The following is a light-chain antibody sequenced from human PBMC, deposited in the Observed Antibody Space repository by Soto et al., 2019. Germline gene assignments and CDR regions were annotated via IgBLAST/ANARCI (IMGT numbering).Light chain of an antibody. J-gene: IGLJ1*01. CDR1: SSDVGGYNY. CDR2: EVS. CDR3: RSYTTSRTPEV. Sequence: QSVLTQPASVSGSPGQSITISCTGTSSDVGGYNYVSWYQQHPGKAPKLMIYEVSNRPSGVSNRFSGSKSGNTASLTISGRHAPDEPHYPCRSYTTSRTPEVFGTGTKVTV. V-gene: IGLV2-14*01.